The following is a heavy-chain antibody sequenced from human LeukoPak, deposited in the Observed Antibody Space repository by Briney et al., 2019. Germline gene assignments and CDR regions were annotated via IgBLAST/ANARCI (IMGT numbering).Heavy chain of an antibody. CDR2: ISSSSSYI. V-gene: IGHV3-21*01. CDR1: GFTFSSYS. J-gene: IGHJ6*02. CDR3: AREVDIVATTSISYYYYYGMDV. Sequence: PGGSLRLSCAASGFTFSSYSMNWVRQAPGKGLEWVSSISSSSSYIYYADSVKGRFTISRDNAKNSLYLQMNSLRAEDTAVYYCAREVDIVATTSISYYYYYGMDVWGQGTTVTVSS. D-gene: IGHD5-12*01.